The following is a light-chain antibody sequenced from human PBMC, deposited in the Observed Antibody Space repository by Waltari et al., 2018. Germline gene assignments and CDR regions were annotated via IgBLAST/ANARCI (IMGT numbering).Light chain of an antibody. CDR2: YDS. CDR3: QVWDSASDHVL. Sequence: SYELTQPASVSVPPGQPARITCGGVNLGSKLVQWYQQAPAQAPVLVMYYDSDRPSGIPERFSGSKSGNTATLTISGVEAGDEAEYYCQVWDSASDHVLFGGGTRLTVL. V-gene: IGLV3-21*01. J-gene: IGLJ2*01. CDR1: NLGSKL.